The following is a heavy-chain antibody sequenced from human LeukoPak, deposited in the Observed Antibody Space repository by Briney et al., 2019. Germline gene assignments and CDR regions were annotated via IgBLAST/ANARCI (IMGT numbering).Heavy chain of an antibody. Sequence: GGSLRLSCAASGFTFSNYEMKWVRQAPGKGLEWVSYISRSGGTLYYADSVKGRFTISRDNTKNLLYLQMNSLRAEDTAVYYCAKGQNSHFDYWGQGTLVTVSS. J-gene: IGHJ4*02. CDR3: AKGQNSHFDY. CDR2: ISRSGGTL. D-gene: IGHD2/OR15-2a*01. CDR1: GFTFSNYE. V-gene: IGHV3-48*03.